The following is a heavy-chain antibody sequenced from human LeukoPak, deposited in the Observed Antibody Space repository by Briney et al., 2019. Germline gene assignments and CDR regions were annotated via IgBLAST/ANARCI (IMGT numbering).Heavy chain of an antibody. CDR3: ARDRCSSTSCFYDY. CDR2: IEQDGSEQ. V-gene: IGHV3-7*01. J-gene: IGHJ4*02. CDR1: GFTFSHYW. D-gene: IGHD2-2*01. Sequence: PGGSLRLSCAASGFTFSHYWMTWVRQAPGKGLEWVANIEQDGSEQYYVDSVKGRFTTSRDNAKNSLYLQMNSLRVEDTAVYYCARDRCSSTSCFYDYWGQGTLVTVSS.